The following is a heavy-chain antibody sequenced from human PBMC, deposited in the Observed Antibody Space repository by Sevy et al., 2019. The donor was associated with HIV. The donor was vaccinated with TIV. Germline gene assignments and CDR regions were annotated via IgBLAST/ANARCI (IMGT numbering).Heavy chain of an antibody. CDR3: AKLGFYYDSSAYDYFDY. V-gene: IGHV3-7*01. CDR2: IKQDGSEK. J-gene: IGHJ4*02. D-gene: IGHD3-22*01. CDR1: GFTFSDYW. Sequence: GGSLRLSCAASGFTFSDYWMNWVRQAPGKGLEWVANIKQDGSEKYYVVSVKGRFTISRDNAKNSLYLQMNSLRVEDTAVYFCAKLGFYYDSSAYDYFDYWGQGTLVTVSS.